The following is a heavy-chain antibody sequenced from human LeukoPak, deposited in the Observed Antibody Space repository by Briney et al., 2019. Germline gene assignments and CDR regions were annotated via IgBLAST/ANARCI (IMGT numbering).Heavy chain of an antibody. J-gene: IGHJ4*02. Sequence: GGSLRLSCAASGFTFSSYGMHWVRQAPGMGLEWVSSISSSSSYIFYADSVKGRFTISRDNAKSSLYLQMSSLRAEDAAVYYCVRVLGDYFDYWGQGTLVTVSS. CDR2: ISSSSSYI. CDR1: GFTFSSYG. CDR3: VRVLGDYFDY. V-gene: IGHV3-21*01.